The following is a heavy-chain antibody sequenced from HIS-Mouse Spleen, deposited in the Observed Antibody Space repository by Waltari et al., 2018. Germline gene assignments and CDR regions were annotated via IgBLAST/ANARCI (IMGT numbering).Heavy chain of an antibody. V-gene: IGHV1-8*01. CDR2: MNPNSGNT. CDR1: GYTFTSYD. CDR3: ARVYYDFWSGYYY. J-gene: IGHJ4*02. Sequence: QVQLVQSGAEVKKPGASVKVSCKASGYTFTSYDINWVRQATGQGLEWMGWMNPNSGNTGYAQKFQGRVTITRNTSISTPSMQLSSLRSEDTAVYYCARVYYDFWSGYYYWGQGTLVTVSS. D-gene: IGHD3-3*01.